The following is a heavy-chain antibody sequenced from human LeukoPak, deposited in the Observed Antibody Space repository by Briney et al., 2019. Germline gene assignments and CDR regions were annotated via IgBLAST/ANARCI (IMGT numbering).Heavy chain of an antibody. CDR2: ISGSGGST. D-gene: IGHD6-19*01. Sequence: GGSLRLSCVASGFTFSSYGMSWVRQAPGKGLEWVSGISGSGGSTYYADSVKGRFTISRDNSKNTLYLQMNSPRAEDTAVYYCAKALVAVGWYFDYWGQGTLVTVSS. CDR1: GFTFSSYG. V-gene: IGHV3-23*01. J-gene: IGHJ4*02. CDR3: AKALVAVGWYFDY.